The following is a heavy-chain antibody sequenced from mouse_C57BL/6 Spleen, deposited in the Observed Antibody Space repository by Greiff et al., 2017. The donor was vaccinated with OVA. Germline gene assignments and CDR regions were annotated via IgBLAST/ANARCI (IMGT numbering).Heavy chain of an antibody. CDR2: INPSNGGT. J-gene: IGHJ3*01. V-gene: IGHV1-53*01. CDR3: ARGDYDYFAWFAY. D-gene: IGHD2-4*01. Sequence: VQLQQPGTELVKPGASVKLSCKASGYTFTSYWMHWVKQRPGQGLEWIGNINPSNGGTNYNEKFKSKATLTVDKSSSTAYMQLSSLTSEDSAVYYCARGDYDYFAWFAYWGQGTLVTVSA. CDR1: GYTFTSYW.